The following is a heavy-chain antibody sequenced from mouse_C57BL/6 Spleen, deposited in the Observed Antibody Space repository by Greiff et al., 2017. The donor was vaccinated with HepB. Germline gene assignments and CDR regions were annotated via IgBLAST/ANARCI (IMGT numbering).Heavy chain of an antibody. J-gene: IGHJ1*03. CDR2: ISSGGSYT. D-gene: IGHD1-1*01. Sequence: EVKLVESGGDLVKPGGSLKLSCAASGFTFSSYGMSWVRQTPDKRLEWVATISSGGSYTYYPDSVKGRFTISRDNAKNTLYLQMSSLKSEDTAMYYCARQDYYGSSLYWYFDVWGTGTTVTVSS. CDR1: GFTFSSYG. V-gene: IGHV5-6*02. CDR3: ARQDYYGSSLYWYFDV.